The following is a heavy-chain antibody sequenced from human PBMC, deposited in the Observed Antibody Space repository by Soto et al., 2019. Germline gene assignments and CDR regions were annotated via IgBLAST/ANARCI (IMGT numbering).Heavy chain of an antibody. CDR2: IYYSGNT. D-gene: IGHD6-6*01. CDR1: GGSISSYY. J-gene: IGHJ4*02. CDR3: AGLYTSSPFFNY. Sequence: QVQLQESGPGLVKPSETLSLTCTVSGGSISSYYWSWIRQPPGKGLAWIGFIYYSGNTHYTPSLKSRVTLSLDTSKNQFSLKLNSVTAADTAVYYCAGLYTSSPFFNYWGQGALVTVSS. V-gene: IGHV4-59*01.